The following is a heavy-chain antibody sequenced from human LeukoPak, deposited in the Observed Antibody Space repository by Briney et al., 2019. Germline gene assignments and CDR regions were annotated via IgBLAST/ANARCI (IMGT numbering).Heavy chain of an antibody. CDR2: INAGNGNT. Sequence: GASVKVSCTASGYTFTSYAMHWVRQAPGQRLEWMGWINAGNGNTKYSQKFQGRVTITRDTSASTAYMELRSLRSDDTAVYYCARVGVVIMSFDYWGQGTLVTVSS. D-gene: IGHD3-3*01. J-gene: IGHJ4*02. CDR1: GYTFTSYA. CDR3: ARVGVVIMSFDY. V-gene: IGHV1-3*01.